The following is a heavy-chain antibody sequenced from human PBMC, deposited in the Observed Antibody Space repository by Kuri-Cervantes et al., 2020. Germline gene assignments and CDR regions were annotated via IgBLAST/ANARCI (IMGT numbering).Heavy chain of an antibody. J-gene: IGHJ4*02. CDR1: GFTFSSYG. D-gene: IGHD2-15*01. Sequence: GESLKISCAASGFTFSSYGMHWVRQAPGKGLEWVAVISYDGSNKYYADSVKGRFTISRDNSKNTLHLQMNSLRAEDTAVYYCARWSDCSGGSCYEGGVFDYWGQGTLVTVSS. V-gene: IGHV3-30*03. CDR3: ARWSDCSGGSCYEGGVFDY. CDR2: ISYDGSNK.